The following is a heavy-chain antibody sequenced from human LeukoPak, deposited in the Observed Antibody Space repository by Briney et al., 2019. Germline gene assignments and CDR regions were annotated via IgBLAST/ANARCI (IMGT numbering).Heavy chain of an antibody. V-gene: IGHV6-1*01. CDR3: ARETLYYYGSGSRNTAWGFDP. CDR2: TYFRSKWYN. D-gene: IGHD3-10*01. Sequence: SQTLSLTCAISGDSVSSNSAARNWIRQSPSRGLEWLGRTYFRSKWYNDYAVSVKSRITINPDTSKNQFSLQLNSVTPEDTAVYYCARETLYYYGSGSRNTAWGFDPWGQGALVTVSS. J-gene: IGHJ5*02. CDR1: GDSVSSNSAA.